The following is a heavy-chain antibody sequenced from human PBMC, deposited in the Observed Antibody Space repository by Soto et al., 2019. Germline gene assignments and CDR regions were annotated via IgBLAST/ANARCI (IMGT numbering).Heavy chain of an antibody. V-gene: IGHV4-59*01. CDR3: VRESTAMVTEYYGMDV. J-gene: IGHJ6*02. Sequence: SETLSLTCTVSGGSLSGYYWTWIRQPPGKGMEWIGYIFSSGSTNYNPSLESRVTISVDTSKNQFSLELRSVTAADKAVYFCVRESTAMVTEYYGMDVWGQGTTVTVSS. D-gene: IGHD5-18*01. CDR1: GGSLSGYY. CDR2: IFSSGST.